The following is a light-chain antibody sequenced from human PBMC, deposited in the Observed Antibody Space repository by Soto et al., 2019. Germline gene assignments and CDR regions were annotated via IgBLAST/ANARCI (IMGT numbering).Light chain of an antibody. V-gene: IGKV1-39*01. CDR3: QQSHNMPFT. CDR2: AAS. Sequence: DIQMTQSPSSLSASVGDRVTITCRASQSITNSLNWYQHKPGKAPKLLVYAASSLQSGVPSRFSGSGSGTDFTLTISSLQPEDFATYFCQQSHNMPFTFGPGTKVDIK. J-gene: IGKJ3*01. CDR1: QSITNS.